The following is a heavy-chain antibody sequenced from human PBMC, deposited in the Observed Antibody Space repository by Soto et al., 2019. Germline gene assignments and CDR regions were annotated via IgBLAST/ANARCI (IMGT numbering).Heavy chain of an antibody. CDR1: GGSINTFY. V-gene: IGHV4-4*07. J-gene: IGHJ5*02. Sequence: PSETLSLTCTVSGGSINTFYWSWVRQPAGKGLEWIGRIFSSGSTSFNPSLESRVAMSVDTSKNHFSLNLSSVTAADMAVYYCARGAVVDVVAAFKREIDTWGPGLLVTVSS. CDR2: IFSSGST. CDR3: ARGAVVDVVAAFKREIDT. D-gene: IGHD5-12*01.